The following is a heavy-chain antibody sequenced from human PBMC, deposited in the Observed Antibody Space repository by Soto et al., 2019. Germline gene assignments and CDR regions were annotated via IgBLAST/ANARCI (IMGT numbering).Heavy chain of an antibody. CDR1: GFTFSSYG. V-gene: IGHV3-30*18. Sequence: PGGSLRLSCAASGFTFSSYGMHWVRQAPGKGLEWVAVISYDGSNKYYADSVKGRFTISRDNSKNTLYLQMNSLRAEDTAVYYCAKENAYYCYYYGMDVWGQGTTVTVSS. CDR2: ISYDGSNK. J-gene: IGHJ6*02. CDR3: AKENAYYCYYYGMDV. D-gene: IGHD1-1*01.